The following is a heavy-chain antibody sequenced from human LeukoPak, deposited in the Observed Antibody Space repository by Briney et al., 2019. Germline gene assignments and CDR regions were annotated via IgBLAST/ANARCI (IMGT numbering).Heavy chain of an antibody. J-gene: IGHJ6*03. D-gene: IGHD3-22*01. V-gene: IGHV3-11*01. CDR3: ARVPIPLYDSSGYWGLYYYMDV. CDR2: ISSSGSTI. CDR1: GFTFSDYY. Sequence: PGGSLRLSCAASGFTFSDYYMSWTCQAPGKGLEWVSYISSSGSTIYYADSVKGRFTISRDNAKNSLYLQMNSLRAEDTAVYYCARVPIPLYDSSGYWGLYYYMDVWGKGTTVTVSS.